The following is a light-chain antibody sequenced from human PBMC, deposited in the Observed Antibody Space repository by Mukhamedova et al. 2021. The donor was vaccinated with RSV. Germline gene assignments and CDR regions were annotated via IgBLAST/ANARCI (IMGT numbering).Light chain of an antibody. Sequence: MDWYLQKPGHSPQLLIYLGSNRASGVPDRFSGSASGTDFTLKISRVEAEDVGVYYCMQAAHTPLTFGGGTKVEIK. V-gene: IGKV2-28*01. CDR2: LGS. CDR3: MQAAHTPLT. J-gene: IGKJ4*01.